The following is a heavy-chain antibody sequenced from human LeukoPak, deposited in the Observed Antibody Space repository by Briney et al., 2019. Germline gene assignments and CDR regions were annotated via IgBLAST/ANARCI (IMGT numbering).Heavy chain of an antibody. J-gene: IGHJ4*02. CDR3: ARDRTTVTIFDY. CDR2: ISSSGSTI. CDR1: GFTFSDYY. Sequence: GGSLRPSCAASGFTFSDYYMTWIRQAPGKGLEWVSSISSSGSTIYYADSVKGRFTISRDSAENSLYLQMNSLRAEDTAVYYCARDRTTVTIFDYWGQGTLVTVSS. D-gene: IGHD4-17*01. V-gene: IGHV3-11*04.